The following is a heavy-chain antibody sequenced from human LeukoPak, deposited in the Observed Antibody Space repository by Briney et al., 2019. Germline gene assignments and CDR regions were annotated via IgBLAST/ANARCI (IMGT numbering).Heavy chain of an antibody. V-gene: IGHV3-7*01. CDR2: IKQDGSGK. D-gene: IGHD3-16*02. J-gene: IGHJ4*02. Sequence: GGSLRLSCAASGFAFSSYWMSWVRQAPGKGLEWVANIKQDGSGKYYVDSVKGRFTISRDNAKNSLYLQMNSLRAEDTAVYYCARGRYDYVWGSYRPYYFDYWGQGTLVTVSS. CDR1: GFAFSSYW. CDR3: ARGRYDYVWGSYRPYYFDY.